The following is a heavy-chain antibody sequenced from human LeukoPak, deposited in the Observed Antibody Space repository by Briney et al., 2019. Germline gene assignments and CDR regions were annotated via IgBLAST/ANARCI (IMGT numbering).Heavy chain of an antibody. CDR1: GFTFSSYA. V-gene: IGHV3-23*01. D-gene: IGHD3-22*01. CDR2: ISGGSGST. CDR3: AKHRFESGGYHSTD. J-gene: IGHJ4*02. Sequence: PGGSLRLSCAASGFTFSSYAMSWVRQAPGKGLAWVSTISGGSGSTYCADSVKGRFTISRDNSKNTLYLQMNSLRDEDTAVYYCAKHRFESGGYHSTDWGQGTLVTVFS.